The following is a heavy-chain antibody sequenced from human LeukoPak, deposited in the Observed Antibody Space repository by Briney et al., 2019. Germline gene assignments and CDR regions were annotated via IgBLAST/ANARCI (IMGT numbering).Heavy chain of an antibody. J-gene: IGHJ4*02. CDR3: ARAADYYGSGSYSDY. D-gene: IGHD3-10*01. CDR2: IIPILGIA. Sequence: ASVKVSCKASGYTFTSYDINWVRQAPGQGLEWMGRIIPILGIANYAQKFQGRVTITADKSTSTAYMELSSLRSEDTAVYYCARAADYYGSGSYSDYWGQGTLVTVSS. CDR1: GYTFTSYD. V-gene: IGHV1-69*04.